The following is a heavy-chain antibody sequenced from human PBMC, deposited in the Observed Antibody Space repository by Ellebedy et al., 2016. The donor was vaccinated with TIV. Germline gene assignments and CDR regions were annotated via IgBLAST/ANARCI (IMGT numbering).Heavy chain of an antibody. CDR2: IYYSGST. D-gene: IGHD6-19*01. CDR3: AREYGSGWYGVDY. V-gene: IGHV4-39*07. J-gene: IGHJ4*02. Sequence: MPSETLSLTCTVSGGSISTSTYYWGWIRQPPGKGLEWIGSIYYSGSTNYNPSLRSRVTISVDTSKNQFSLKLSSVTAADTAVYYCAREYGSGWYGVDYWGQGTLVTVSS. CDR1: GGSISTSTYY.